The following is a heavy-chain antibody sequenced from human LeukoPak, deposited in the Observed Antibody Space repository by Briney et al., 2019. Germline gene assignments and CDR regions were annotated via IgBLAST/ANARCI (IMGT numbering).Heavy chain of an antibody. Sequence: ASVKASCKASGYTFTGYYMHWVRQAPGQGLEWMGWINPNSGGTNYAQKFQGRVTMTRDTSISTAYMELSRLRSDDTAVYYCAREPPSSYDSSGYYGYWGQGTLVTVSS. D-gene: IGHD3-22*01. J-gene: IGHJ4*02. CDR2: INPNSGGT. CDR1: GYTFTGYY. CDR3: AREPPSSYDSSGYYGY. V-gene: IGHV1-2*02.